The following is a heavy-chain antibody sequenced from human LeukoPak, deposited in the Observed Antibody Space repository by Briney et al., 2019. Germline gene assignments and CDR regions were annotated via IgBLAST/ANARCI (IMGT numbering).Heavy chain of an antibody. CDR1: GGSISSYY. Sequence: PSETLSLTCTVSGGSISSYYWSWIRQPPGKGLEWIGYIYYSGSTNYNPSLKSRVTISVDTSKNQFSLKLSSVTAADTAVYYCARDRALNWGQGTLVTVSS. CDR2: IYYSGST. V-gene: IGHV4-59*01. CDR3: ARDRALN. J-gene: IGHJ4*02.